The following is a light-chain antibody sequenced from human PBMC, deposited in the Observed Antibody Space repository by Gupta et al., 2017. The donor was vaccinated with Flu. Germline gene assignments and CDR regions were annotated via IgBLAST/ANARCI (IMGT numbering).Light chain of an antibody. J-gene: IGLJ3*02. CDR2: DGS. CDR3: SAYASSSTEV. V-gene: IGLV2-11*01. CDR1: SRDVGGDKY. Sequence: GNTSSMRNSRDVGGDKYVGWYQQQPGKAPELMIYDGSKGPSGVPDRFSGSKSGNTAAMTISGLQAEDEAEYYCSAYASSSTEVFGGGTKLTVL.